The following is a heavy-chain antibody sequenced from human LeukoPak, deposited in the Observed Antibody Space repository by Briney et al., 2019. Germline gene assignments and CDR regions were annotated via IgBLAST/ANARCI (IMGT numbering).Heavy chain of an antibody. CDR3: ARDLYGPYGMDV. V-gene: IGHV3-23*01. Sequence: PGGSLRLSCAASGFTFSSYAMSWVRQAPGMGLEWVSAISGSGGSAYYADSVKGRFTISRDNSKNTLYLQMNSLRAEDTAVYYCARDLYGPYGMDVWGQGTTVTVSS. D-gene: IGHD4-17*01. CDR2: ISGSGGSA. J-gene: IGHJ6*02. CDR1: GFTFSSYA.